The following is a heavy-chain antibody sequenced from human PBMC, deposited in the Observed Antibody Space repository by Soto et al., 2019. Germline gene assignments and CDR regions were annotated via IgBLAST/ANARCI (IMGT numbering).Heavy chain of an antibody. J-gene: IGHJ4*02. Sequence: PGGSLRLSCAASGFTFSSYGMHWVRQAPGKGLEWVAVIWYDGSNKYYADSVKGRFTISRDNSKNTLYLQMNSLRAEDTAVYYCARDGEDRLDHLDYWGQGTLVTVSS. CDR1: GFTFSSYG. CDR3: ARDGEDRLDHLDY. V-gene: IGHV3-33*01. CDR2: IWYDGSNK. D-gene: IGHD3-3*01.